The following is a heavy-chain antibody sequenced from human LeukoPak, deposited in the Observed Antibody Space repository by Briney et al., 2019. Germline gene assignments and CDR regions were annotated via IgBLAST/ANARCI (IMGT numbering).Heavy chain of an antibody. V-gene: IGHV5-51*01. CDR1: GYTFTNYW. CDR3: ARQSQPYYYDSSGYYYIPSFDY. D-gene: IGHD3-22*01. CDR2: IYPGDSDT. J-gene: IGHJ4*02. Sequence: GESLKISCKGSGYTFTNYWIGWVRQMPGKGLEWMGIIYPGDSDTTYSPSFQGQVTISADKSISTAYLQWSSLKASDTAMYYCARQSQPYYYDSSGYYYIPSFDYWGQGTLVTVSS.